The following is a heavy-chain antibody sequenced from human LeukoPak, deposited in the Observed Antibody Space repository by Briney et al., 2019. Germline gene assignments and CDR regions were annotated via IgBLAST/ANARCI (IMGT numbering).Heavy chain of an antibody. J-gene: IGHJ3*02. CDR1: GFTFSSYT. Sequence: SGGSLRLSCAASGFTFSSYTINWVPQAPGKGLEWVSSISSNGSYIYYADSVKGRFTISRDNAKNSLDLQMNSLRAEDTAVYYCARGALGRYCSIANCGHAFDIWGQGTMVTVSS. D-gene: IGHD2-2*01. V-gene: IGHV3-21*01. CDR3: ARGALGRYCSIANCGHAFDI. CDR2: ISSNGSYI.